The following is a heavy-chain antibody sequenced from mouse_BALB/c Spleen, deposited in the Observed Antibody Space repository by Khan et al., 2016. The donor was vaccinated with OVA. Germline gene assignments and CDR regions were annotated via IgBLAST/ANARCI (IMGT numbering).Heavy chain of an antibody. CDR3: AREVDYAMDY. CDR2: INIETGEP. V-gene: IGHV9-2-1*01. J-gene: IGHJ4*01. Sequence: QIQLVQSGPGLKKPGETVKISCKASGYTFTDYSMHWVKQAPGKGLKWMGWINIETGEPTYADDFKGRFAFSLETSASKAYLQINNLKNVDTSTYFCAREVDYAMDYWGQGTSVTVSS. D-gene: IGHD1-1*01. CDR1: GYTFTDYS.